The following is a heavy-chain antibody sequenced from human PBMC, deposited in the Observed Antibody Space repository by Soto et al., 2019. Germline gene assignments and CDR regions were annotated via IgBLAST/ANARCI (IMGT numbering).Heavy chain of an antibody. CDR2: ISAYNGNT. V-gene: IGHV1-18*01. D-gene: IGHD3-16*02. CDR1: GYTFTSYG. J-gene: IGHJ3*02. CDR3: ARDPIYDYIWGSYRHDAFDI. Sequence: QVQLVQSGAEVKKPGASVKVSCKASGYTFTSYGISWVRQAPGQGLEWMGWISAYNGNTNYAQKLQGRVTMTTDTSTRTAYMELRSLRSDDTAVYYCARDPIYDYIWGSYRHDAFDIWGQGTMVTVSS.